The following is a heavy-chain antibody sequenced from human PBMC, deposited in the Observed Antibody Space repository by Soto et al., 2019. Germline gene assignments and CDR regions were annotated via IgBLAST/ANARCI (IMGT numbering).Heavy chain of an antibody. V-gene: IGHV3-64D*06. CDR1: GFTFSEYS. CDR2: ISSDGDIK. J-gene: IGHJ5*02. CDR3: VKVSTFYDILTGYYSTNFFDP. D-gene: IGHD3-9*01. Sequence: QPGGSLRLSCSASGFTFSEYSMHWVRQAPGKGLQYVSTISSDGDIKYYADSVKGRFTISRDNSKNTLYLQMNSLRPEDTAVYYCVKVSTFYDILTGYYSTNFFDPWGQGTLVTVSS.